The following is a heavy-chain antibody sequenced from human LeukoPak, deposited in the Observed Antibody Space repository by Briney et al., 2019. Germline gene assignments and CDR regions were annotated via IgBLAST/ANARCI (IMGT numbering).Heavy chain of an antibody. Sequence: GGSLRLSCAASGFTFSPYAVHWVRQAPGKGLEWVAIISNDGTTESYTDSVKGRFTISRDNFKNTLYLQMNGLRLEDTAVYYCATLRDIVVVATTPTDVWGKGTTVIVSS. CDR3: ATLRDIVVVATTPTDV. V-gene: IGHV3-30-3*01. CDR1: GFTFSPYA. D-gene: IGHD2-2*01. J-gene: IGHJ6*04. CDR2: ISNDGTTE.